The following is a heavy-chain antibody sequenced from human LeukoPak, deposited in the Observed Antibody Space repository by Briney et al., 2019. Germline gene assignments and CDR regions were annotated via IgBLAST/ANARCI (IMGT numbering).Heavy chain of an antibody. CDR2: IYYSGST. CDR3: AQQLGGY. CDR1: GGSISSSSYS. Sequence: NSSETLSLTCTVSGGSISSSSYSWGWIRQPPGKGLEWIGSIYYSGSTYYNPSLKSRVTISVDTSKNQFSLKLSSVTAADTAVYYCAQQLGGYWGQGTLVTVSS. J-gene: IGHJ4*02. V-gene: IGHV4-39*01. D-gene: IGHD6-13*01.